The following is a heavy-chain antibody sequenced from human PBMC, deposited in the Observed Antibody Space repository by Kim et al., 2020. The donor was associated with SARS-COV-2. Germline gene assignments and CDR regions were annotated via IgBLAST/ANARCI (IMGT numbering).Heavy chain of an antibody. D-gene: IGHD6-13*01. Sequence: STRRYADSVQGRFTISRDNAKNTLYLQMNSLRAEDTAMYYCATSPSGTGAWGQGTMVTVSS. CDR2: STR. J-gene: IGHJ3*01. V-gene: IGHV3-74*01. CDR3: ATSPSGTGA.